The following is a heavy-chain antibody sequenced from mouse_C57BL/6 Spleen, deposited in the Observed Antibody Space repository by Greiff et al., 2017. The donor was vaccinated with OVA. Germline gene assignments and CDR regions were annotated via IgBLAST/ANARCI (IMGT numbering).Heavy chain of an antibody. CDR1: GFSFSSYA. Sequence: EVKVVESGGGLVKPGGSLKLSCAASGFSFSSYAMSLGRHTPEKRLEWVETVSDCGSYPYSPDTVQGRFPIFSNNAKNNLYLQTSHLKAENTAMYCCARDEGLRGLFDCWGKGTTLTVST. CDR3: ARDEGLRGLFDC. CDR2: VSDCGSYP. V-gene: IGHV5-4*03. D-gene: IGHD2-4*01. J-gene: IGHJ2*01.